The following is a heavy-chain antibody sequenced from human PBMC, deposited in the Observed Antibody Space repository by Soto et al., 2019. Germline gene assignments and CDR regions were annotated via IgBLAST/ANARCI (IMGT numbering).Heavy chain of an antibody. CDR3: ARPHSRLLLQSRVTKTVDTSTTRFALKLRSITPVDTAVYNCASERVRYCTRTNWYAGSPGVRWFDP. CDR2: IIPILGTA. Sequence: GASVKVSCKASGGTFSSYTISWVRQAPGQGLEWMGRIIPILGTANYAQKFQGRVTITADKSTSTAYMELSSLRSEDTAVYYCARPHSRLLLQSRVTKTVDTSTTRFALKLRSITPVDTAVYNCASERVRYCTRTNWYAGSPGVRWFDPWGQGTLVTVSS. J-gene: IGHJ5*02. CDR1: GGTFSSYT. V-gene: IGHV1-69*08. D-gene: IGHD1-20*01.